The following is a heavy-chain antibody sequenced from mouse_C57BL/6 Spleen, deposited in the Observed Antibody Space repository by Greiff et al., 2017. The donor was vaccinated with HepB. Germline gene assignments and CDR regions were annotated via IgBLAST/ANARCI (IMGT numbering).Heavy chain of an antibody. Sequence: QVQLQQSGPELVKPGASVKLSCKASGYTFTSYDINWVKQRPGQGLEWIGWIYPRDGSTKYNEKFKGKATLTVDTSSSTAYMELHSLTSEDSAVDFCARSEGYYYGSSLYYFDYWGQGTTLTVSS. J-gene: IGHJ2*01. D-gene: IGHD1-1*01. CDR3: ARSEGYYYGSSLYYFDY. CDR2: IYPRDGST. V-gene: IGHV1-85*01. CDR1: GYTFTSYD.